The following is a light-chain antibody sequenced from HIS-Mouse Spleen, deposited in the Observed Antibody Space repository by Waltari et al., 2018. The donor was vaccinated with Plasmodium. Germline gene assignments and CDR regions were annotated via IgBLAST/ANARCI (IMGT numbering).Light chain of an antibody. V-gene: IGLV3-1*01. CDR2: QDS. Sequence: SYELTQPSSVSVSPGQTASIPCSGDKLGDKYACWYQQKPGQSPVLVIYQDSKRPSGIPQRFSGSNSGNTATLTISGTQAMDEADYYCQAWDSSTAVFGGGTKLTVL. CDR1: KLGDKY. J-gene: IGLJ2*01. CDR3: QAWDSSTAV.